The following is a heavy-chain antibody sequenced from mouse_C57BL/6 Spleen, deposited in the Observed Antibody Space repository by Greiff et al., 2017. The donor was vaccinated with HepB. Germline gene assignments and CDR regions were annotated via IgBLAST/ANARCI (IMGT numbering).Heavy chain of an antibody. CDR1: GYAFTNYL. CDR2: INPGSGGT. D-gene: IGHD1-1*01. CDR3: ARGTTVVATPYYFDY. J-gene: IGHJ2*01. Sequence: QVQLQQSGAELVRPGTSVKVSCKASGYAFTNYLIEWVKQRPGQGLEWIGVINPGSGGTNYNEKFKGKATLTADKSSSTAYMQLSSLTSEDSAVYFCARGTTVVATPYYFDYWGQGTTLTVSS. V-gene: IGHV1-54*01.